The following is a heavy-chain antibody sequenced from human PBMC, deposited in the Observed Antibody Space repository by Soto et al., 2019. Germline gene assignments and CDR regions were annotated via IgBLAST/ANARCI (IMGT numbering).Heavy chain of an antibody. V-gene: IGHV1-46*01. Sequence: GASVKVSCKASGYTFTSYYMHWVRQAPGQGLEWMGIINPSGGGTSYAQKFQGRVTMTRDTSTSTVYMELSSLRSEDTAVYYCARSRTYCSGGSCYSYYYYGMDVWGQGTTVTVSS. CDR2: INPSGGGT. CDR3: ARSRTYCSGGSCYSYYYYGMDV. CDR1: GYTFTSYY. D-gene: IGHD2-15*01. J-gene: IGHJ6*02.